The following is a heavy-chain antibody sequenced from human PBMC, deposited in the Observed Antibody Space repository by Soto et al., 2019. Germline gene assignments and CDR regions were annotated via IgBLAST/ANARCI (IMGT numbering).Heavy chain of an antibody. Sequence: GGSLRLSCAASGFTFSSYEMNWVRQAPGKGLEWVSYISSSGSTIYYADSVKGRFTISRDNAKNSLYLQMNSLRAEDTAVYYYAREGLYYIAAAGTYYYYYYGMDVWGQGTTVTVSS. CDR1: GFTFSSYE. J-gene: IGHJ6*02. V-gene: IGHV3-48*03. CDR2: ISSSGSTI. D-gene: IGHD6-13*01. CDR3: AREGLYYIAAAGTYYYYYYGMDV.